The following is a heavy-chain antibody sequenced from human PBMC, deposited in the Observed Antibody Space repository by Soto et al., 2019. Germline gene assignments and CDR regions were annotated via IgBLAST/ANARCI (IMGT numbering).Heavy chain of an antibody. J-gene: IGHJ4*02. D-gene: IGHD6-6*01. CDR1: GYSFTSYY. Sequence: QVQLVQSGAEVKKPGASVKVSCKASGYSFTSYYMHWVRQAPGQGLEWMGIINLGGGGAIYAQKFQGRVTMTTDTSTNTVYMELGSLRSEDTAVYYCTRGSQYSSSFDYWGQGTLVPVSS. CDR3: TRGSQYSSSFDY. CDR2: INLGGGGA. V-gene: IGHV1-46*03.